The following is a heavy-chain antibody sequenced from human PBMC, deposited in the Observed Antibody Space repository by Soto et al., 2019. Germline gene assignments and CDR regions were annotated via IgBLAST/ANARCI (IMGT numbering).Heavy chain of an antibody. CDR3: ARSGQHRFGDLGY. CDR1: GYIFSNYI. CDR2: ISTYNGNT. Sequence: QVQLVQSGPEMKEPGASVKVSCKTSGYIFSNYIITWVRQAPGQGLEWIGWISTYNGNTIYAQKFQGRVTRTTDTPTATATMELRSRTSNDPGVYSWARSGQHRFGDLGYWAQGTLVTVSS. D-gene: IGHD3-10*01. V-gene: IGHV1-18*01. J-gene: IGHJ4*02.